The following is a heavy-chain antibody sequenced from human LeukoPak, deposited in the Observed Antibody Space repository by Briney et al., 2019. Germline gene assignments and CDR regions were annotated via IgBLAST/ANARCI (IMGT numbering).Heavy chain of an antibody. V-gene: IGHV4-39*01. CDR1: GGXISSSSYY. J-gene: IGHJ4*02. CDR2: IYYSGST. CDR3: ARHLIAAAELYDY. D-gene: IGHD6-13*01. Sequence: PSETLSLTCTVSGGXISSSSYYWGWIRQPPGKGLEWIGSIYYSGSTYYNPSLKSRVTISVDTSKNHFSLKLSSVTAADTAVYYCARHLIAAAELYDYWGQGTLVTVSS.